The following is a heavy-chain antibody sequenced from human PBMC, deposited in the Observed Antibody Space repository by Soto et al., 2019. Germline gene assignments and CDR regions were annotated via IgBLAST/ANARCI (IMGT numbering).Heavy chain of an antibody. Sequence: EVQLVESGGVVVQPGGSLRLSCAASGFTFDDDAMHWVRQAPGKGLEWVSLISWDGGSTYYADSVKGRFTISRDNSKNSLYLQMNSLRAEDTALYYCAKSRPKYYYYGMDVWGQGTTVTVSS. D-gene: IGHD6-6*01. J-gene: IGHJ6*02. CDR3: AKSRPKYYYYGMDV. CDR1: GFTFDDDA. CDR2: ISWDGGST. V-gene: IGHV3-43D*04.